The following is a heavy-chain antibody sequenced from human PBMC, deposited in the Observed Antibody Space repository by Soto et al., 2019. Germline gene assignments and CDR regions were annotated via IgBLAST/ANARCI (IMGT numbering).Heavy chain of an antibody. CDR2: ISSSSSSM. J-gene: IGHJ6*02. D-gene: IGHD2-15*01. CDR3: ARDWTYCSGGSCYYGMDV. CDR1: GFSFSAYR. V-gene: IGHV3-48*02. Sequence: SLRLSCAASGFSFSAYRMNWVRQAPGKGLEWVSYISSSSSSMYYAGSVKGRFTISRDNAQNALFLQMNSLTDEDTAVYYCARDWTYCSGGSCYYGMDVWGQGTTVTSP.